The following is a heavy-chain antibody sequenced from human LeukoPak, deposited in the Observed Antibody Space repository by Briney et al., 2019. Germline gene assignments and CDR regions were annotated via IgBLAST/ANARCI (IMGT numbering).Heavy chain of an antibody. Sequence: GGSLRLSCAASGFTVSSNYMSWVRQAPGKGLEWVSVIYSGGSTYYADSVKGRFTISRDNSKNTLYLQMNSLRAEDTAVYYCARRVYSGSYYDYWGQETLVTVSS. CDR3: ARRVYSGSYYDY. V-gene: IGHV3-53*01. CDR1: GFTVSSNY. D-gene: IGHD1-26*01. J-gene: IGHJ4*02. CDR2: IYSGGST.